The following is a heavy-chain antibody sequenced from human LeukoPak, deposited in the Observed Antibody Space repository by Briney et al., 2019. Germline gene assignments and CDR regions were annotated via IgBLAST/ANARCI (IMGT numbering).Heavy chain of an antibody. CDR3: ATTPSIATMVRVYNWFDP. V-gene: IGHV4-4*02. D-gene: IGHD3-10*01. Sequence: PSGTLSLTCAVSGGSISSSNWWSWVRQPPGKGLEWIGEIYHSGSTNYNPSLKRPVTISVDKSTNQFSLNLSSVNAPDTAVYICATTPSIATMVRVYNWFDPGGQGTLVTVSS. J-gene: IGHJ5*02. CDR2: IYHSGST. CDR1: GGSISSSNW.